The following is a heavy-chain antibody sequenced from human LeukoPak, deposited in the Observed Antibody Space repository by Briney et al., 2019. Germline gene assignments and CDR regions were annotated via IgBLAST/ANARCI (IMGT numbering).Heavy chain of an antibody. J-gene: IGHJ3*02. CDR1: GYTFTGYA. V-gene: IGHV1-3*01. CDR3: ARDPSGYDAFDI. Sequence: ASVKVSCKASGYTFTGYAMHWVRQAPGQRLEWMGWINAGNGNTKYSQKFQGRVTITRDTSASTAYMELSSLRSEDTAVYYCARDPSGYDAFDIWGQGTMVTVSS. CDR2: INAGNGNT. D-gene: IGHD3-22*01.